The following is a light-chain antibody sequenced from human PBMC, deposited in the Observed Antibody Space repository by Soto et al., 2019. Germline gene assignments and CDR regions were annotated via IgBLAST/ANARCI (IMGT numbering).Light chain of an antibody. V-gene: IGLV2-14*01. Sequence: QSALTQPASVSGPPGQPITISCTGTTSDVGGYNYVSWYQQYPGKAPKLMIYEVSNRPSGVSNRFSGSKSGNTASLTISGLQAEDEADYYCSSYRSSSTPVVFGGGTKLTVL. CDR1: TSDVGGYNY. CDR3: SSYRSSSTPVV. J-gene: IGLJ2*01. CDR2: EVS.